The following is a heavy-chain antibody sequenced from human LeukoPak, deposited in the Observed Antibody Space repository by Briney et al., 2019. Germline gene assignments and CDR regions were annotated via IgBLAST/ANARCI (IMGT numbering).Heavy chain of an antibody. D-gene: IGHD2-15*01. J-gene: IGHJ3*02. CDR1: SXX. Sequence: SXXMNXVXXAPGKGLEWVSSISSSSSYIYYADSVKGRYTISRDNAKNSLYLQMNSLRAEDTAVYYCARRLNRDIVVVVAAPDAFDIWGQGTMVTVSS. CDR2: ISSSSSYI. V-gene: IGHV3-21*01. CDR3: ARRLNRDIVVVVAAPDAFDI.